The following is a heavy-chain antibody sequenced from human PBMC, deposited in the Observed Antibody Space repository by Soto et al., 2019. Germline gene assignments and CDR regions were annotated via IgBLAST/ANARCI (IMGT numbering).Heavy chain of an antibody. D-gene: IGHD1-1*01. Sequence: LSLTCAISGDSISSDTAAWGWIRQSPSRGLEWLGRTYYRSRWFTDYALSVKSRITINPDTSKNQFSLQLNSVTPEDTAVYYCAREVTTRPQFDLWGQGTLVTVSS. J-gene: IGHJ4*02. CDR2: TYYRSRWFT. V-gene: IGHV6-1*01. CDR1: GDSISSDTAA. CDR3: AREVTTRPQFDL.